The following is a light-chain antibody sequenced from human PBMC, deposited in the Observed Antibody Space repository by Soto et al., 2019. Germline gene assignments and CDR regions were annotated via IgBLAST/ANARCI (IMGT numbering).Light chain of an antibody. Sequence: ELVMQQTPHTLTVSPAERATLSCRASQSVSSNLAWYQQKPGQAPRLLIYGASTRATGIPARFSGSGSGTEFTLTISSLQSEDFAVYYCQQYNNWPPLTFGRGTKVDIK. J-gene: IGKJ4*01. CDR1: QSVSSN. V-gene: IGKV3-15*01. CDR2: GAS. CDR3: QQYNNWPPLT.